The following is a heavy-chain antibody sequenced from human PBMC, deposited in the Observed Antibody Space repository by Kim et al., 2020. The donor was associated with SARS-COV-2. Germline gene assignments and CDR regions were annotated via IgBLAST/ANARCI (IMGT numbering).Heavy chain of an antibody. Sequence: ASVKVSCKASGYTFTSYGISWVRQAPGQGLEWMGWISAYNGNTNYAQKLQGRVTMTTDTSTSTAYMELRSLRSDDTAVYYCARDSAGLRTGSYYYYGMDVWGQGTTVTVSS. CDR3: ARDSAGLRTGSYYYYGMDV. CDR2: ISAYNGNT. J-gene: IGHJ6*02. V-gene: IGHV1-18*01. CDR1: GYTFTSYG. D-gene: IGHD5-12*01.